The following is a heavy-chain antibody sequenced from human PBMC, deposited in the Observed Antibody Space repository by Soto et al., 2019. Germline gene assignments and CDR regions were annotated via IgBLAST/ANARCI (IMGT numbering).Heavy chain of an antibody. CDR1: GFTFSSLA. D-gene: IGHD4-17*01. CDR3: AIEGYGDYGSDY. CDR2: ISNSGGSK. J-gene: IGHJ4*02. V-gene: IGHV3-23*01. Sequence: EVQLLESGGGLVRPGGSLRLSCAASGFTFSSLAMSWVRQAPGKGLEWVSGISNSGGSKYYADSVKCRFTISRDNSKNTLYLQMNSLRAEDTAVYYCAIEGYGDYGSDYWGQGTLVTVSS.